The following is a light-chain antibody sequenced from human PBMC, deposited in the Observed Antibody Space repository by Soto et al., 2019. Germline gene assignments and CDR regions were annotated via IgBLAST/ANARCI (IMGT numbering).Light chain of an antibody. J-gene: IGLJ2*01. CDR2: AVT. CDR1: SSDVGGYDQ. Sequence: QSALTQPASVSGSPGQSIAISCTGTSSDVGGYDQVSWYQQHPGKAPNLMIYAVTNRPSGVSNRFTGSKSGNTASLTISGLQAEDEADYYCSSYTGSGTFFGGGTKLTVL. CDR3: SSYTGSGTF. V-gene: IGLV2-14*01.